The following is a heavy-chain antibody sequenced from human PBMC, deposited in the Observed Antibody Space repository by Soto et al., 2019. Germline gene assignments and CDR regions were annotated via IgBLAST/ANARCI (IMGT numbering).Heavy chain of an antibody. CDR1: GGSISSGDYY. CDR2: IYYSGST. CDR3: ARGSRGYFDY. J-gene: IGHJ4*02. Sequence: SETLSLTXTVSGGSISSGDYYWSWIRQPPGKGLEWIGYIYYSGSTYYNPSLKSRVTISVDTSKNQFSLKLSSVTAADTAVYYCARGSRGYFDYWGQGTLVTVSS. D-gene: IGHD3-10*01. V-gene: IGHV4-30-4*01.